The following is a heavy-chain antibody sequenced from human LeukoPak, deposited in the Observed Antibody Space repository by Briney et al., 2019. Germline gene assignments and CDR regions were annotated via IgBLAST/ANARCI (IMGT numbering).Heavy chain of an antibody. CDR1: GFTFRTYA. Sequence: PGGSLRLSCAASGFTFRTYAMSWLREAPGKGLEWVSAISGGGDSTSYADSVKGRFTISRDNSKNTLYLQMNSLRAEGPAIYYCAKESGSYYGNFDYWGQGTLVTVSS. CDR3: AKESGSYYGNFDY. V-gene: IGHV3-23*01. CDR2: ISGGGDST. D-gene: IGHD1-26*01. J-gene: IGHJ4*02.